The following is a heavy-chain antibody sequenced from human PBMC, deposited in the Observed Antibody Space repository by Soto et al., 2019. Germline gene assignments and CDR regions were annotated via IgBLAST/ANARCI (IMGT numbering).Heavy chain of an antibody. J-gene: IGHJ5*02. CDR3: ARSHSSSWPIDP. D-gene: IGHD6-13*01. V-gene: IGHV1-69*02. Sequence: QVQLVQSGAEVKKPGSSVKVSCKASGGTFSSYTISWVRQAPGQGLEWMGRIIPILGIANYAQKFQGRVTITADKSTRTAYMELSSLRSEDTAVYYCARSHSSSWPIDPWGQGTLVTVSS. CDR2: IIPILGIA. CDR1: GGTFSSYT.